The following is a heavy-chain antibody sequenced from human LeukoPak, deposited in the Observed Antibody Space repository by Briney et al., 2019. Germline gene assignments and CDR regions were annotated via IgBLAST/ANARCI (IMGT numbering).Heavy chain of an antibody. CDR1: GFTFSTYA. CDR3: ARPSYTSGSYFDY. CDR2: ITGSGGTT. Sequence: GGSLRLSCAASGFTFSTYAMSWVCQAPGKGLNWVSTITGSGGTTYYADSVKGRFTISRDNSKNTLFLQMNSLRVEDTAVYYCARPSYTSGSYFDYWGQGTLVTVS. J-gene: IGHJ4*02. D-gene: IGHD3-10*01. V-gene: IGHV3-23*01.